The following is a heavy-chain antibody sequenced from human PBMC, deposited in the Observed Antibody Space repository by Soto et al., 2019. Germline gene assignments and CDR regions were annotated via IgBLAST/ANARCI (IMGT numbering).Heavy chain of an antibody. J-gene: IGHJ5*02. CDR2: TYYRCKWYN. CDR1: GDSVSSNSAA. Sequence: PSQTLSLTCAISGDSVSSNSAAWNWVTHSPSRGLEWLGRTYYRCKWYNDYAVSVKSRITIKPDTSKNQFSLQLNSVPPEDTAVYYCARVLSSGWYGSPFDPWGQGTLVTVSS. D-gene: IGHD6-19*01. V-gene: IGHV6-1*01. CDR3: ARVLSSGWYGSPFDP.